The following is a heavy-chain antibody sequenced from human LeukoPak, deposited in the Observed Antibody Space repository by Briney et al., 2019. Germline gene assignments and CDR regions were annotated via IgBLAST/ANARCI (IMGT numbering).Heavy chain of an antibody. CDR1: GFTFSSYG. Sequence: PGGSLRLSCAASGFTFSSYGMHWVRQAPGKGLEWVAVISYDGSNKYYADPVKGRFTISRDNSKNTLYLQMNSLRAEDTAVYYCAKALLDAFDIWGQGTMVTVSS. J-gene: IGHJ3*02. CDR2: ISYDGSNK. V-gene: IGHV3-30*18. CDR3: AKALLDAFDI.